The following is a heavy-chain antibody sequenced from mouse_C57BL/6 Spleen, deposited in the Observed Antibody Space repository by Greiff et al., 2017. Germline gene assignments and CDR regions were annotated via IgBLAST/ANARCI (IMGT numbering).Heavy chain of an antibody. CDR3: ARLGFRRYFDY. CDR1: GYTFTSYW. D-gene: IGHD4-1*01. V-gene: IGHV1-50*01. J-gene: IGHJ2*01. Sequence: QVQLQQPGAELVKPGASVKLSCKASGYTFTSYWMQWVKQRPGQGLEWIGEIDPSDSYTNYNQKFKGKATLPVDTSSSTAYMQLSSLTSEDSAVYYCARLGFRRYFDYWGQGTTLTVSS. CDR2: IDPSDSYT.